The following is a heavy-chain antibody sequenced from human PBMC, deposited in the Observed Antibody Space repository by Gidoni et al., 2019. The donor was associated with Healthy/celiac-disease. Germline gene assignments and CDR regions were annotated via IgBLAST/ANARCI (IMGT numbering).Heavy chain of an antibody. CDR3: ARPNSEDAFDI. CDR1: GFSLSTSVMR. Sequence: QVTFKESGPALVKPTQTLTLTCTFSGFSLSTSVMRVSWIRQPPGKALEWLARIDWDDDTFYSTSLKTRLTISKDTSKNQVVLTMTNMDPVDTATYYCARPNSEDAFDIWGQGTMVTVSS. J-gene: IGHJ3*02. D-gene: IGHD1-1*01. V-gene: IGHV2-70*04. CDR2: IDWDDDT.